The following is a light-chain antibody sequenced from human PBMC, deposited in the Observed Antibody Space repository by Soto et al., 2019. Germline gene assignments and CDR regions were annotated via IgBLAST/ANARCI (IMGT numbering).Light chain of an antibody. CDR2: DAS. CDR3: QQYHSDPIT. V-gene: IGKV3D-20*01. Sequence: EIVLAQSPATLSLSPGDRATLSCGASQSVSRSYLAWYQQKPGLAPRLIIYDASTRATGIPDRFSGSGSGTDFTLTISNLQAEDVAIYYCQQYHSDPITFGQGTRLEIK. J-gene: IGKJ5*01. CDR1: QSVSRSY.